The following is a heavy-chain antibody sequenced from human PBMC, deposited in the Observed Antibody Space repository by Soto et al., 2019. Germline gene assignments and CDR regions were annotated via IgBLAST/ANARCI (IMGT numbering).Heavy chain of an antibody. V-gene: IGHV3-9*01. CDR3: AKDSSIAVAGSMGPLFQH. CDR2: ISWNSGSI. Sequence: GGSLRLSCAASGFTFDDYAMHWVRQAPGKGLAWVSGISWNSGSIGYADSVKGRFTISRDNAKNSLYLQMNSLRAEDTALYYCAKDSSIAVAGSMGPLFQHWGQGALVTVSS. D-gene: IGHD6-19*01. J-gene: IGHJ1*01. CDR1: GFTFDDYA.